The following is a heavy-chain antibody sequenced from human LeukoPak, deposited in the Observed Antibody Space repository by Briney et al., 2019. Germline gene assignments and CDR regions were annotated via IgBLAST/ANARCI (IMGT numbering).Heavy chain of an antibody. D-gene: IGHD4-23*01. Sequence: SETLSLTCTVSGGSISSYYWSWIRQPPGKGLEWIGYIYYSGSTSYNPSLKSRVTISVDTSKNQFSLKLSSVTAADTAVYYCARVVSGGNPNFDYWGQGTLVTVSS. CDR1: GGSISSYY. J-gene: IGHJ4*02. V-gene: IGHV4-59*01. CDR3: ARVVSGGNPNFDY. CDR2: IYYSGST.